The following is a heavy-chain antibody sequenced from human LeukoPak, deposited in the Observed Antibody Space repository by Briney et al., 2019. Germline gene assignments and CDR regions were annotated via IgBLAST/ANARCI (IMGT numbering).Heavy chain of an antibody. D-gene: IGHD6-19*01. V-gene: IGHV3-23*01. J-gene: IGHJ3*02. CDR2: ISGSGGST. CDR3: AKDLIYSSGWYKGSDAFDI. Sequence: PGGSLRLSCAASGFTFSSYAMSWVRQAPGKGLEWVSAISGSGGSTYYADSVKGRFTISRDNSKNTLYLQMNSLRAEDTAVYYCAKDLIYSSGWYKGSDAFDIWGQGTMVTVSS. CDR1: GFTFSSYA.